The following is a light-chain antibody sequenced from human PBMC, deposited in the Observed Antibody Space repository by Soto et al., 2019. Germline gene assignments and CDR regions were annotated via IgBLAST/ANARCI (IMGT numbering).Light chain of an antibody. Sequence: LTQSPATLSLNQGERATLSCRASQSVSSTYLAWYQQKPGQAPRLVIYGASSRATGIPDRFSGSGSGTDFTLTISRLEPEDFAVYYCQQYGSSPWTFGQGTIV. CDR1: QSVSSTY. CDR2: GAS. V-gene: IGKV3-20*01. CDR3: QQYGSSPWT. J-gene: IGKJ1*01.